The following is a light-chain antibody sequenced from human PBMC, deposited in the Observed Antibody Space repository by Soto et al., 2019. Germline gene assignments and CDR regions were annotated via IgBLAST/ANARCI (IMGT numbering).Light chain of an antibody. Sequence: EIVLTQSPGTQSLSPGERATLSCRASQSVANSYLAWYQQKPGQAPRLLIYGASSRATGIPDRFSGSGSGTDFTLTISRLESEDFAVYYCQRYGTLITFGQGTRLEIK. V-gene: IGKV3-20*01. CDR2: GAS. J-gene: IGKJ5*01. CDR1: QSVANSY. CDR3: QRYGTLIT.